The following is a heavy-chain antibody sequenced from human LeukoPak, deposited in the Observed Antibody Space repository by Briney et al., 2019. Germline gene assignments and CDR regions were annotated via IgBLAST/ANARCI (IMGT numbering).Heavy chain of an antibody. CDR3: TKDQNGYNKPGEY. V-gene: IGHV3-15*01. CDR1: GFTFSNAW. J-gene: IGHJ4*02. CDR2: IKSKTDGGTT. Sequence: GGSLRLSCAASGFTFSNAWMSWVRQAPGKGLEWVGRIKSKTDGGTTDYAAPVKGRFTISRDNSKDTLYLQMNSLKAEDTAVYYCTKDQNGYNKPGEYWGQGVLVSVYS. D-gene: IGHD5-24*01.